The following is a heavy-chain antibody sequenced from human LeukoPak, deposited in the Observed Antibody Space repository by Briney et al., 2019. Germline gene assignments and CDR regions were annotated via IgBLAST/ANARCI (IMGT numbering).Heavy chain of an antibody. V-gene: IGHV3-23*01. CDR1: GFTFRSHA. Sequence: GGSLRLSCVGSGFTFRSHAMSWVRQAPGKGLEWVSAISGSGGSTYYADSVKGRFTISRDNSKNTLYLQMNSLRAEDTAVYYCAKGFGYAIPYYFDYWGQGTLVTVSS. CDR3: AKGFGYAIPYYFDY. D-gene: IGHD2-2*03. CDR2: ISGSGGST. J-gene: IGHJ4*02.